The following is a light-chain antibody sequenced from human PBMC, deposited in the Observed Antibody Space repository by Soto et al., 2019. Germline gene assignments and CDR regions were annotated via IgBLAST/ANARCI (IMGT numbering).Light chain of an antibody. J-gene: IGLJ1*01. CDR3: CSYAGTHTPLV. Sequence: QSVLTQSRSVSGSPGQSVTISCTGTRSDVGGYNYVSWYQQYPGKAPKLMIYDVSKRPSGVPDRFSASKSGNTASLTISGLQAEDEADYYCCSYAGTHTPLVFGTGTTLTVL. CDR2: DVS. CDR1: RSDVGGYNY. V-gene: IGLV2-11*01.